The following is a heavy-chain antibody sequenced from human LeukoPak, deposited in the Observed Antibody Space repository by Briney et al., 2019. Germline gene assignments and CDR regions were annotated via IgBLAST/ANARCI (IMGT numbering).Heavy chain of an antibody. CDR3: ARRITMVRGFYGMDV. Sequence: PGGSLRLSCAASGFTFSSYSMNWVRQAPGKGLEWVSSISSSSSYIYYADSVKGRFTISRDNAKNSLYLQMNSLRAEDTAVYYCARRITMVRGFYGMDVWGQGTTVTVSS. CDR2: ISSSSSYI. CDR1: GFTFSSYS. V-gene: IGHV3-21*01. J-gene: IGHJ6*02. D-gene: IGHD3-10*01.